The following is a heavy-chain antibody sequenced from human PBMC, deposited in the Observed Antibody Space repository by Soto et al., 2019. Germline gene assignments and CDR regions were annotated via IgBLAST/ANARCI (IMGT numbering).Heavy chain of an antibody. V-gene: IGHV3-11*06. CDR2: ISPKSTYR. CDR1: GFPFSDYY. CDR3: ARGGGGGLFEH. D-gene: IGHD2-21*01. Sequence: VGSLRLSCATSGFPFSDYYMSWIRQAPGKGLEWLSHISPKSTYRNYADSVKGRFTISRDNTKSSLFLQMNSLGVEDTAVYYCARGGGGGLFEHWGQGVLVTVSS. J-gene: IGHJ4*02.